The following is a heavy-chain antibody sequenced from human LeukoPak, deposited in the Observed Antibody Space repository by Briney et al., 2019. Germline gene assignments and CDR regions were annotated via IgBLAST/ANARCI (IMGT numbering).Heavy chain of an antibody. J-gene: IGHJ4*02. Sequence: ASVKVSCKSSGYTFTGYYMHWVRQAPGQGLEWMGWINPNSGVTNYAQKFQGRVTMTRDTSISTAYMELSRLRSDDTAVYYCARGGAAAGTLDYWGQGTLVTVSS. CDR1: GYTFTGYY. CDR2: INPNSGVT. D-gene: IGHD6-13*01. CDR3: ARGGAAAGTLDY. V-gene: IGHV1-2*02.